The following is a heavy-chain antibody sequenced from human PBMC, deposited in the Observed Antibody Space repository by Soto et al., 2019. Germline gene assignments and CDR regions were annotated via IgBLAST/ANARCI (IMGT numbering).Heavy chain of an antibody. CDR2: IYYSGST. J-gene: IGHJ5*02. D-gene: IGHD3-9*01. CDR3: ARGASTERYFSPSGGAWFDP. Sequence: SETLSLTCTVSGGYISSYYWSWIRQPPGKGLEWIGYIYYSGSTNYNPSLKSRVTISVDTSKKQFTLQLTSVTAADTAVYYCARGASTERYFSPSGGAWFDPWGQGTLVTVSS. CDR1: GGYISSYY. V-gene: IGHV4-59*12.